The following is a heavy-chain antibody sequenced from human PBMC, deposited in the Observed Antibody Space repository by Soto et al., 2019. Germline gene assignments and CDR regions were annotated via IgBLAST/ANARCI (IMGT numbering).Heavy chain of an antibody. CDR2: IYYSGST. Sequence: SETLSLTCTVSGGSIISYYLSWIRQPPGKGLEWIGYIYYSGSTNYNPSLKSRVTISVDTSKNQFSLKLSSVTAADTAVYYCARAQITIFGVAPYGMDVWGQGTTVTVSS. D-gene: IGHD3-3*01. CDR3: ARAQITIFGVAPYGMDV. CDR1: GGSIISYY. V-gene: IGHV4-59*01. J-gene: IGHJ6*02.